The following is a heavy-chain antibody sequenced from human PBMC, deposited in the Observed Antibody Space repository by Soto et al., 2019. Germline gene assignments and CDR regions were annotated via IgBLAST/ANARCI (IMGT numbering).Heavy chain of an antibody. V-gene: IGHV4-4*02. CDR2: IYHSGST. CDR3: ARSSSTSCYYYY. Sequence: SETLSLTCAVSGGSISSSNWWSWVRQPPGKGLEWIGEIYHSGSTNYNPSLKSRATISVDKSKNQFSLKLSSVTAADTAVYYCARSSSTSCYYYYWGQGTLVTVSS. D-gene: IGHD2-2*01. J-gene: IGHJ4*02. CDR1: GGSISSSNW.